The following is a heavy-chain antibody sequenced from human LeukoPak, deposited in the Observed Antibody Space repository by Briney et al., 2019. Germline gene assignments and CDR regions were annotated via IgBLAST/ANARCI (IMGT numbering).Heavy chain of an antibody. CDR2: TYFRSQWYS. CDR1: GDRVSSPSAA. Sequence: SQTLSLTWSISGDRVSSPSAAWNWIRQSPSRGLEWLGRTYFRSQWYSDYAVSVRGRISINADTSKNQFSLQLNSVTPEDTAIYFCARYTYTFYLDYWGQGTVVTVSS. V-gene: IGHV6-1*01. CDR3: ARYTYTFYLDY. D-gene: IGHD2/OR15-2a*01. J-gene: IGHJ4*02.